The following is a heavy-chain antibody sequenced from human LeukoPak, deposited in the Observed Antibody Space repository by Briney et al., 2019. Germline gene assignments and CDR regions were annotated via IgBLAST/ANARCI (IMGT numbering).Heavy chain of an antibody. CDR2: ISSSSRYI. Sequence: GSLRLSCSTSGFSFGTWSVNWVRPAPGKGLEWVSSISSSSRYIYYADSVKGRFTISRDNAKNSLYLQMNSLRAEDTAVYYCAREIHGSFDYWGQGTLVTVSS. V-gene: IGHV3-21*01. CDR3: AREIHGSFDY. CDR1: GFSFGTWS. J-gene: IGHJ4*02.